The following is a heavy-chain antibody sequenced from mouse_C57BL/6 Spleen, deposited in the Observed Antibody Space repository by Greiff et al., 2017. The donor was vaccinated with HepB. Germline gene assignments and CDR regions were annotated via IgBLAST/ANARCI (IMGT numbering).Heavy chain of an antibody. V-gene: IGHV1-61*01. CDR1: GYTFTSYW. Sequence: QVQLQQPGAELVRPGSSVKLSCKASGYTFTSYWMDWVKQRPGQGLEWIRNIYPSDSETHYNQKFKDKATLTVDKSSSTAYMQLSSLTSEDSAVYYCARGPDYWGQGTSVTVSS. CDR2: IYPSDSET. CDR3: ARGPDY. J-gene: IGHJ4*01.